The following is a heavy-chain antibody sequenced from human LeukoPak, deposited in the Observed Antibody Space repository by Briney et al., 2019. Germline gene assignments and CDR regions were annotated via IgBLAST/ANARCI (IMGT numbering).Heavy chain of an antibody. V-gene: IGHV4-59*11. CDR2: IYYSGST. CDR3: ARERYSSSWYLRHNWFDP. D-gene: IGHD6-13*01. Sequence: SETLSLTCTVSGGSISSHYWSWIRQPPGKGLEWIGYIYYSGSTNYNPSLKSRVTISVDTSKNQFSLKLSSVTAADTAVYYCARERYSSSWYLRHNWFDPWGQGTLVTVSS. CDR1: GGSISSHY. J-gene: IGHJ5*02.